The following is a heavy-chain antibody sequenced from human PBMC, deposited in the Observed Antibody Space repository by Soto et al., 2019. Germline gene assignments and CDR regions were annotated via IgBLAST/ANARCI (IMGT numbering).Heavy chain of an antibody. Sequence: EASVKVSCKASGGTFSSYAISWVRQAPGQGLEWMGGIIPIFGTANYAQKFQGRVTITADESTSTAYMELSSLRSEDTAVYYCARGYSGSFPYAFDIWGQGTMVTVSS. D-gene: IGHD1-26*01. CDR3: ARGYSGSFPYAFDI. CDR1: GGTFSSYA. CDR2: IIPIFGTA. V-gene: IGHV1-69*13. J-gene: IGHJ3*02.